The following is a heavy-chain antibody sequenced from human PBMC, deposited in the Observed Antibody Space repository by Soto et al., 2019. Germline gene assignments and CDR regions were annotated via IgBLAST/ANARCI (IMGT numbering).Heavy chain of an antibody. CDR1: GFTFSSYA. V-gene: IGHV3-23*01. J-gene: IGHJ4*02. Sequence: EVQLLESGGGLVQPGGSLRLSCAASGFTFSSYAMSWVRQAPGKGLEWVSAFSGSGGSTYYADSVKGRFTISRDNSKNTLYLQMNCRRAEGTAVYYCAKARAQYYDFWSGYPVDYWGQGTLVTVSS. D-gene: IGHD3-3*01. CDR3: AKARAQYYDFWSGYPVDY. CDR2: FSGSGGST.